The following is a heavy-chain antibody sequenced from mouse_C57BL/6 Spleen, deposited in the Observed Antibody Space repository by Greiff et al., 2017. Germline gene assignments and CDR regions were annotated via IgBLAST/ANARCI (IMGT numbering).Heavy chain of an antibody. D-gene: IGHD2-4*01. Sequence: QVQLQQSGPELVKPGASVKISCKASGYAFSSSWMNWVKQRPGKGLEWIGRIYPGDGDTNYNGKFKGKATLTADKSSSTAYMQLSSLTSEDSAVYFCAREGDYDDGAFAYWGQGTLVTVSA. CDR3: AREGDYDDGAFAY. J-gene: IGHJ3*01. CDR2: IYPGDGDT. V-gene: IGHV1-82*01. CDR1: GYAFSSSW.